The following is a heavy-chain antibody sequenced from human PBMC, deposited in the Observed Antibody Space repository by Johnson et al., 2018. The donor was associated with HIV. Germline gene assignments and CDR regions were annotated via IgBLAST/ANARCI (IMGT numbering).Heavy chain of an antibody. CDR3: AKGGIAARWGACEI. CDR1: GFTFSSYD. Sequence: VQLVESGGGVVQPGGSLRLSCAASGFTFSSYDMHWVRQATGKGLEWVSAIGTAGDTYYPGSVKGRFTISRENAKNSFYLQMNSLTVGDTALYYCAKGGIAARWGACEIWGQGTMVTVSS. V-gene: IGHV3-13*01. D-gene: IGHD6-6*01. CDR2: IGTAGDT. J-gene: IGHJ3*02.